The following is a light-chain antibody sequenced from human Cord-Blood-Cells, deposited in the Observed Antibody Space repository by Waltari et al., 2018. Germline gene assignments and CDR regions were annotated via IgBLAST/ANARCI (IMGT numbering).Light chain of an antibody. J-gene: IGKJ4*01. CDR3: QQYGSSPLT. CDR1: QSVSSSY. CDR2: GAS. V-gene: IGKV3-20*01. Sequence: IVFTQSPGSLCFSSGVRATLSCRASQSVSSSYLAWYPQKPGQAPRLLLYGASSRATGIPDRFSGSGSGTDFTLTISRLEPEDFAVYYCQQYGSSPLTFGGGTKVEIK.